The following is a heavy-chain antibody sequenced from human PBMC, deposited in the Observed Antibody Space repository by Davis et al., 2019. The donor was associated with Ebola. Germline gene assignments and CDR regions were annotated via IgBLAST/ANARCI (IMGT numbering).Heavy chain of an antibody. Sequence: GESLKISCAVSGFTFSSYGMTWLRQAPGKGLEWVSTISSSSSYIYYADSVKGRFTISRDNAKNSLYLQMNSLTAEDTAVYYCSRRGGSGILYGMDVWGQGTTVTVSS. V-gene: IGHV3-21*01. CDR3: SRRGGSGILYGMDV. J-gene: IGHJ6*02. CDR2: ISSSSSYI. CDR1: GFTFSSYG. D-gene: IGHD6-19*01.